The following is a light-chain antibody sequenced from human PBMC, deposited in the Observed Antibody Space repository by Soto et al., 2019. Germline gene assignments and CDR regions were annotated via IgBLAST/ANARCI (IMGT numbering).Light chain of an antibody. CDR2: DVN. V-gene: IGLV2-14*03. CDR1: SSDVGGYNY. CDR3: SSYTSSSTYV. J-gene: IGLJ1*01. Sequence: QSALTQPAPVSGSPGQSITISCTGTSSDVGGYNYVSWYQQHQGKAPKLIIYDVNNRPSGVSNRFSGSKSGNTASLTISGLQAEDEADYYCSSYTSSSTYVFGTGTKVTLL.